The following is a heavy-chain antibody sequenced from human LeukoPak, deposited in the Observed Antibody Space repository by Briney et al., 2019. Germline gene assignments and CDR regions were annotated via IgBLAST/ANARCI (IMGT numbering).Heavy chain of an antibody. CDR1: GGTFSSYA. V-gene: IGHV1-69*06. Sequence: ASVKVSCKASGGTFSSYAISWVRQAPGQGVEWMGGIIPIFGTANYAQKFQGRVTITADKSTSTAYMELSSLRSEDTAVYYCARAVDSYGPWGVDYWGQGTLVTVSS. CDR3: ARAVDSYGPWGVDY. J-gene: IGHJ4*02. CDR2: IIPIFGTA. D-gene: IGHD5-18*01.